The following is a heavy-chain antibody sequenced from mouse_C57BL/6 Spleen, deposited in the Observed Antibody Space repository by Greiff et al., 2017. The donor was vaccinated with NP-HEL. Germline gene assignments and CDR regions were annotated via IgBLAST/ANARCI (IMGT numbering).Heavy chain of an antibody. CDR1: GYSITSGYY. CDR3: ARDGYRKNYAMDY. D-gene: IGHD2-2*01. Sequence: EVQLQQSGPGLVKPSQSLSLTCSVTGYSITSGYYWNWIRQFPGNKLEWMGYISYDGSNNYNPSLKNRISITRDTSKNQFFLKLNSVTTEDTATYYCARDGYRKNYAMDYWGQGTSVTVSS. CDR2: ISYDGSN. J-gene: IGHJ4*01. V-gene: IGHV3-6*01.